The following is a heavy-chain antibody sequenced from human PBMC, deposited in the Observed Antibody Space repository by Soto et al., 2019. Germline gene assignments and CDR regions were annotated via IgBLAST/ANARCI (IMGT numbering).Heavy chain of an antibody. J-gene: IGHJ4*02. D-gene: IGHD3-3*01. CDR2: INHSGST. CDR1: GGSFSGYY. Sequence: QVQLQQWGAGLLKPSETLSLTCAVYGGSFSGYYWSWIRQPPGKGLEWIGEINHSGSTNYNPSLKSRVTISVDTSKNQFSLKLSSVTAADTAVYYCARSATIVGVALDYWGQGTLVTVSS. V-gene: IGHV4-34*01. CDR3: ARSATIVGVALDY.